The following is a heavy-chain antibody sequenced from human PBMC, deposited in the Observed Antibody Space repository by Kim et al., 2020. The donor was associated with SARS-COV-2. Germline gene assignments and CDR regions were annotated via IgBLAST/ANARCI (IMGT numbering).Heavy chain of an antibody. CDR3: AAYYYGSGFDY. V-gene: IGHV4-31*03. CDR2: IYYSGST. Sequence: SETLSLTCTVSGGSISSGGYYWSWIRQHPGKGLEWIGYIYYSGSTYYNPSLKSRVTISVDTSKNQFSLKLSSVTAADTAVYYCAAYYYGSGFDYWGQGTLVTVSS. J-gene: IGHJ4*02. D-gene: IGHD3-10*01. CDR1: GGSISSGGYY.